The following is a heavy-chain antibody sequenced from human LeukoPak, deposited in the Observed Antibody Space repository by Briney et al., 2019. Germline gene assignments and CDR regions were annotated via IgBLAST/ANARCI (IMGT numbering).Heavy chain of an antibody. D-gene: IGHD3-10*01. J-gene: IGHJ4*02. CDR1: GFTFSSYG. Sequence: GGSLRLSCAASGFTFSSYGMHWVRQAPGKGLEWVAVISYDGSNKYYADSVKGRFTISRDNSKNTRYLQMNSLRAEDTAVYYCATEYGWPWSITMVRGVISADYWGQGTLVTVSS. V-gene: IGHV3-30*03. CDR2: ISYDGSNK. CDR3: ATEYGWPWSITMVRGVISADY.